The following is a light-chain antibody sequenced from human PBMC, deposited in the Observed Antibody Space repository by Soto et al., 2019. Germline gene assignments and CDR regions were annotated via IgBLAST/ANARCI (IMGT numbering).Light chain of an antibody. V-gene: IGKV4-1*01. CDR2: WAS. J-gene: IGKJ2*01. Sequence: DIVMAESPDSLAVSLGERATINCRPSQSVLHRSNTKSSLAWYQQKPGQPPKLLIYWASTRDSGVPDRFSGSGSGTDFTLTSSSMQAEDVAVYFCQQFSSPPYTFGQGTRLEIK. CDR1: QSVLHRSNTKSS. CDR3: QQFSSPPYT.